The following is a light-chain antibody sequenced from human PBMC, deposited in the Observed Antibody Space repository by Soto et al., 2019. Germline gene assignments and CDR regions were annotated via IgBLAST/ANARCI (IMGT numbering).Light chain of an antibody. CDR3: HQSYSTPAT. CDR1: QTIDSW. Sequence: DVQMTQSHSTLSASVGDRVTITCRASQTIDSWLAWYQQRPGKPPNLLIYKASTLASGVPSRFSGSGSGADFTLTISSLQPEDFATYYCHQSYSTPATFGQGTRLEIK. J-gene: IGKJ5*01. CDR2: KAS. V-gene: IGKV1-5*03.